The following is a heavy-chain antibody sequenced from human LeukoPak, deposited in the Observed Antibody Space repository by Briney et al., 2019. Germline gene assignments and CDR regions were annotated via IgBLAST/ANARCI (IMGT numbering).Heavy chain of an antibody. J-gene: IGHJ4*02. CDR3: ARAGRITMVRTDY. CDR1: GYTFTSYG. D-gene: IGHD3-10*01. Sequence: ASVKVSYKASGYTFTSYGISWVRQAPGQGLEWMGWISAYNGNTNYAQKLQGRVTMTTDTSTSTAHMELRSLRSDDTAVYYCARAGRITMVRTDYWGQGTLVTVSS. CDR2: ISAYNGNT. V-gene: IGHV1-18*01.